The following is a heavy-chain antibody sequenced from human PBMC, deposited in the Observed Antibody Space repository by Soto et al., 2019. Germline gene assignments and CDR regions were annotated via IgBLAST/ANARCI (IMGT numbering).Heavy chain of an antibody. D-gene: IGHD3-3*01. V-gene: IGHV3-30*18. Sequence: GGSLRLSCAASGFTFSSYGMHWVRQAPGKGLEWVAVISYDGSNKYYADSVKGRFTISRDNSKNTLYLQMNSLRAEDTAVYYCAKGILEWLHPPMDVWGQGTTVTVSS. CDR2: ISYDGSNK. CDR3: AKGILEWLHPPMDV. CDR1: GFTFSSYG. J-gene: IGHJ6*02.